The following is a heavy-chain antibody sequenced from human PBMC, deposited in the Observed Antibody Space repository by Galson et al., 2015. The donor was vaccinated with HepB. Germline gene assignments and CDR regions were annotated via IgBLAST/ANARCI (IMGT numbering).Heavy chain of an antibody. J-gene: IGHJ6*02. CDR1: GGAFSTYA. CDR2: IIPILGTP. Sequence: SVKVSCKASGGAFSTYALNWVRQAPGQGLEWMGGIIPILGTPRYAQKFQGRVTISADESTNTAYMELSRLRSEDTAIYYCATSYDISTSSYYGMDIWGQGTTVTVSS. V-gene: IGHV1-69*13. CDR3: ATSYDISTSSYYGMDI. D-gene: IGHD3-9*01.